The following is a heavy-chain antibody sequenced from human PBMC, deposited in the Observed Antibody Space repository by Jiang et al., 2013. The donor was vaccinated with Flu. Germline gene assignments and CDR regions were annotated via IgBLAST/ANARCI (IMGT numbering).Heavy chain of an antibody. CDR2: SITVGPP. Sequence: GLLKPSETLSLTCTVSSRTPSVVTTGAGSGSPQGRDWSGLGISITVGPPTTNPSLKSRVTISIDTSTNQFSLKLISVTAPDTAVYYCARSYCGGDCYSMFGYSYYGMDVWGPRDHGHRLL. V-gene: IGHV4-59*08. CDR1: SRTPSVVTT. J-gene: IGHJ6*01. CDR3: ARSYCGGDCYSMFGYSYYGMDV. D-gene: IGHD2-21*02.